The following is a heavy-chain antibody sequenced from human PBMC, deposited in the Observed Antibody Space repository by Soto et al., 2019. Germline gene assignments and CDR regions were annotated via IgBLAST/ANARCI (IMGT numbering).Heavy chain of an antibody. Sequence: ALVKVSCKASGGTFSSYAISWVRQAPGQRFEWMGWINAGNGNTKFSQKFQGRVTITRDTSASTAYMELRGLRSEDTAVYYCAILGTYYFDNSDNYFDFWGQGTLVTVSS. V-gene: IGHV1-3*01. J-gene: IGHJ4*02. CDR3: AILGTYYFDNSDNYFDF. CDR2: INAGNGNT. CDR1: GGTFSSYA. D-gene: IGHD3-22*01.